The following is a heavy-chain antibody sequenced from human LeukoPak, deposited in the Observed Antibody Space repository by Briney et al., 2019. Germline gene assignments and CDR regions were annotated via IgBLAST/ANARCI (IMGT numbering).Heavy chain of an antibody. D-gene: IGHD3-9*01. V-gene: IGHV3-23*01. Sequence: GGSLRLSCGASGFTFSSHAMSWVRQAPGKGLEWVWSIVGTGVSRDYPDSVNDRLPASRDNSNNPVYLQMNSLRAEDTAVYYCAKRGLYHDGLTGWVEYNQLWGQGTLVTVSS. CDR2: IVGTGVSR. CDR1: GFTFSSHA. J-gene: IGHJ1*01. CDR3: AKRGLYHDGLTGWVEYNQL.